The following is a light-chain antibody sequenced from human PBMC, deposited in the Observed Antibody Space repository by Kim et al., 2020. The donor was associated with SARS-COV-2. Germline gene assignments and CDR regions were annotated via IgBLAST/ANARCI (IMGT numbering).Light chain of an antibody. J-gene: IGLJ2*01. CDR2: GNS. CDR3: QSYDSSLSGYVV. CDR1: SSNSRAGYD. V-gene: IGLV1-40*03. Sequence: VTIACTGSSSNSRAGYDVHWYQQLPGTAPKLLIYGNSNRPSGVPDRFSGSKSGASASLAITGLQAEDEADYYCQSYDSSLSGYVVFGGGTQLTVL.